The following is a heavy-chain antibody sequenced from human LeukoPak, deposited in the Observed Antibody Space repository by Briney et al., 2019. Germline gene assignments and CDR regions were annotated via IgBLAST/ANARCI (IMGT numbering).Heavy chain of an antibody. CDR3: AKNGGSGRPIFDY. V-gene: IGHV3-23*01. J-gene: IGHJ4*02. CDR2: ISGSGGST. D-gene: IGHD2-15*01. Sequence: ISGSGGSTYYADSVKGRFTISRDNSKNTLYLQMNSLRAEDTAVYYCAKNGGSGRPIFDYWGQGTLVTVSS.